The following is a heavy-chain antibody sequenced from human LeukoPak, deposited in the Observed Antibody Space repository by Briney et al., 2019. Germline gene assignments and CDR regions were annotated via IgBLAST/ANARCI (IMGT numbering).Heavy chain of an antibody. Sequence: SVKVSCKASGYTFTSYGISWVRQAPGQGLEWMGGIIPIFGTANYAQKFQGRVTITTDESTSTAYMELSSLRAEDTAVYYWGRKGTPPAAIGLRFLEGGVNWFAPWAREPWSPSPQ. CDR1: GYTFTSYG. CDR3: GRKGTPPAAIGLRFLEGGVNWFAP. J-gene: IGHJ5*02. D-gene: IGHD3-3*01. CDR2: IIPIFGTA. V-gene: IGHV1-69*05.